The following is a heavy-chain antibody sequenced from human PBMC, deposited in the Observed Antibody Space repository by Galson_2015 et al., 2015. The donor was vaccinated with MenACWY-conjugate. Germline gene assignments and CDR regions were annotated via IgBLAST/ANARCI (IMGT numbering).Heavy chain of an antibody. CDR3: ARVAAAGTSAYYFDY. D-gene: IGHD6-13*01. CDR2: IIPIFGTA. V-gene: IGHV1-69*06. J-gene: IGHJ4*02. CDR1: GGTFSSYA. Sequence: SVKVSCKASGGTFSSYAISWVRQAPGQGLEWMGGIIPIFGTANYAQKFQGRVTITADKSTSTAYMELSSLRSEDTAVYYCARVAAAGTSAYYFDYWGQGTLVTVSS.